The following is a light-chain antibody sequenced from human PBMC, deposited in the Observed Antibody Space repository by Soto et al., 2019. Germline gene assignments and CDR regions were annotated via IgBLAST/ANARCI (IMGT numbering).Light chain of an antibody. Sequence: EIVLTQSPSTLSLSPGEGAPLSCWASQSVGTSLAWYQQKPGQAPTLVIYDASNRATGVPARFSGGGSGTDFSLTISSLEPEDFAVYYCQQHGTWPLTFGPGTKVDI. CDR2: DAS. CDR3: QQHGTWPLT. CDR1: QSVGTS. J-gene: IGKJ3*01. V-gene: IGKV3-11*01.